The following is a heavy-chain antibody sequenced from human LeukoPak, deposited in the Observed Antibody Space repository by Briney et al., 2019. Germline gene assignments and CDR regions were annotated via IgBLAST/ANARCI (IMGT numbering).Heavy chain of an antibody. D-gene: IGHD2-2*01. CDR3: ARDLVGCSSTSCYHGMDV. J-gene: IGHJ6*02. CDR2: IYYSGST. CDR1: GGSISSGSYY. Sequence: SQTLSLTCTVSGGSISSGSYYWSWIRQHPGKGLEWIGYIYYSGSTYYNPSLKSRVTISVDTSKNQFSLKLSSVTAADTAVYYCARDLVGCSSTSCYHGMDVWGQGTTVTVSS. V-gene: IGHV4-31*03.